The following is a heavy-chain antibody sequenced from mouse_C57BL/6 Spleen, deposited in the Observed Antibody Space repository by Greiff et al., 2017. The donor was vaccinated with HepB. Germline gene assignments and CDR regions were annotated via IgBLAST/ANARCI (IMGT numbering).Heavy chain of an antibody. D-gene: IGHD1-1*01. J-gene: IGHJ1*03. CDR1: GFNIKDYY. CDR2: IDPEDGET. V-gene: IGHV14-2*01. CDR3: ATLPPYYGSLNFDV. Sequence: VQLQQSGAELVKPGASVKLSCTASGFNIKDYYMHWVKQRTEQGLEWIGRIDPEDGETKYAPKSQGKATITADTSSNTAYLRLSSLTSEDTAVYYCATLPPYYGSLNFDVWGTGTTVTVSS.